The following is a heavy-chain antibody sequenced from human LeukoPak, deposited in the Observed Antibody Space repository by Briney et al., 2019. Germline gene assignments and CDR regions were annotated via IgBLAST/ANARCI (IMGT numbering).Heavy chain of an antibody. D-gene: IGHD2-2*01. V-gene: IGHV3-53*01. CDR3: AREDRPYCSTTSCYALDY. Sequence: PGGSLRLSCAASGFTVSSSYISWVRQAPGKGLEWVSVIYTSGNTYYADSVKGRFTISRDNAKNSLYLQMNSLRAEDTAVYYCAREDRPYCSTTSCYALDYWGQGTLVTVSS. J-gene: IGHJ4*02. CDR1: GFTVSSSY. CDR2: IYTSGNT.